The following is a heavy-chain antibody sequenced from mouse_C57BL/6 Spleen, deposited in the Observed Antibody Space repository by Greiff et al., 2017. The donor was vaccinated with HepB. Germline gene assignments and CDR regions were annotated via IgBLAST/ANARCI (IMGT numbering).Heavy chain of an antibody. CDR1: GYAFSSYW. D-gene: IGHD2-3*01. V-gene: IGHV1-80*01. Sequence: QVQLKQSGAELVKPGASVKISCKASGYAFSSYWMNWVKQRPGKGLEWIGQIYPGDGDTNYNGKFKGKATLTADKSSSTAYMQLSSLTSEDSAVYFCAREGARDGYYDDYWGQGTTLTVSS. J-gene: IGHJ2*01. CDR3: AREGARDGYYDDY. CDR2: IYPGDGDT.